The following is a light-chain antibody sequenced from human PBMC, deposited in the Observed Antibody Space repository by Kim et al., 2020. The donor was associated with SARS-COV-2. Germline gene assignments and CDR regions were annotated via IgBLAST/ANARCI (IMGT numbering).Light chain of an antibody. CDR3: QQYGSSPSVT. V-gene: IGKV3-20*01. Sequence: SPGERATLSCRASQSITRDYLAWYQQRPGQAPRLLIYGTSSRADGIPDRFSGSGSGTHFTLTISRLEPEDLGLYYCQQYGSSPSVTFGGGTKVEI. J-gene: IGKJ4*01. CDR1: QSITRDY. CDR2: GTS.